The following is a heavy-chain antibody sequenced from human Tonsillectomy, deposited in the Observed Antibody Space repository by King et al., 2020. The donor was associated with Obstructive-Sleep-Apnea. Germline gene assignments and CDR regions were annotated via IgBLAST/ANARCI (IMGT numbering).Heavy chain of an antibody. V-gene: IGHV4-31*01. CDR3: ARTAVTMIRGVIITEDYYYYYGMDV. D-gene: IGHD3-10*01. CDR2: IYYSGGT. J-gene: IGHJ6*02. Sequence: VQLQESGPGLVKPSQTLSLTCIVSGGSISSGDYYWSWIRQHPGKGLGWSGYIYYSGGTYYNPSLKSLVTISVDTSKNQFSLKLSSVTAADTAVYYCARTAVTMIRGVIITEDYYYYYGMDVWGQGTTVTVSS. CDR1: GGSISSGDYY.